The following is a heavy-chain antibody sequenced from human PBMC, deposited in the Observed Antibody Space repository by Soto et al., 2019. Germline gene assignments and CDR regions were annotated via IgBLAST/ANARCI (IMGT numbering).Heavy chain of an antibody. CDR1: GFTFRNYD. V-gene: IGHV3-13*05. Sequence: EVQLVESGGGLVQPGGSLRLSCEASGFTFRNYDMHWVRQGTGKGLEWFSGISAAGDPDYADSVEGRFTISRENAQNSFFLQMNSLRVGDTAVYYCARTDRDFYGLDVWSQGTTVIVSS. J-gene: IGHJ6*02. CDR2: ISAAGDP. CDR3: ARTDRDFYGLDV.